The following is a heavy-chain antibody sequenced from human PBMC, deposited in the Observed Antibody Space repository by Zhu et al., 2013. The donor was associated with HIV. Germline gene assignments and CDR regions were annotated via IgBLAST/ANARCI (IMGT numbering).Heavy chain of an antibody. V-gene: IGHV1-2*04. CDR3: ARVERAGATTYYGMDV. J-gene: IGHJ6*02. CDR1: GYTFTGYY. CDR2: INPNSGGT. D-gene: IGHD1-26*01. Sequence: QVQLVQSGAEVKKPGASVKVSCKASGYTFTGYYMHWVRQAPGQGLEWMGWINPNSGGTNYAQKFQGWVTMTRDTSISTAYMELSRLRSDDTAVYYCARVERAGATTYYGMDVWGQGTTVTVSS.